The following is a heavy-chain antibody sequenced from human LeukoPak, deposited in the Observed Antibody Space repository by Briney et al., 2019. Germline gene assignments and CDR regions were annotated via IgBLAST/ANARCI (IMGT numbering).Heavy chain of an antibody. J-gene: IGHJ6*02. CDR1: GFTFSSYW. CDR2: IKQDGSEK. Sequence: GGSLRLSCAASGFTFSSYWMSWVRQAPGKGPEWVANIKQDGSEKYYVDSVKGRFTISRDNAKNSLYLQMNSLRAEDTAVYYCARVTYYYYYGMDVWGQGTTVTVSS. CDR3: ARVTYYYYYGMDV. V-gene: IGHV3-7*01.